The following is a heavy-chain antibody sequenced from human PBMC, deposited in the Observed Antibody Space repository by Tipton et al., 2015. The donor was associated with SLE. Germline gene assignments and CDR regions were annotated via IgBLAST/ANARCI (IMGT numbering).Heavy chain of an antibody. CDR1: GFTFSSYA. D-gene: IGHD3-10*01. CDR3: VKLIDGSGKRGYYGMDV. CDR2: ISSNGGST. J-gene: IGHJ6*02. Sequence: GSLRLSCSASGFTFSSYAMHWVRQAPGKGLEYVSAISSNGGSTYYADSVKGRFTISRDNSKNTLYFQMSSLRAEDTAVYYCVKLIDGSGKRGYYGMDVWGQGTTVTVSS. V-gene: IGHV3-64*05.